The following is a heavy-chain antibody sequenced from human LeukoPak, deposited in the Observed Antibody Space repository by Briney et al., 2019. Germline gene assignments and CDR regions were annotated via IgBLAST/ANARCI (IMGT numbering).Heavy chain of an antibody. V-gene: IGHV3-23*01. CDR3: ARSSPYDILTGSDY. CDR2: ISGSGGST. J-gene: IGHJ4*02. CDR1: GFTFSSYA. D-gene: IGHD3-9*01. Sequence: PGGSLRLSCAASGFTFSSYAMSWVRQAPGKGLEWVSVISGSGGSTYYADSVKGRFTISRDNSKNTLYLQMNSLRAEDTAVYYCARSSPYDILTGSDYWGQGTLVTVSS.